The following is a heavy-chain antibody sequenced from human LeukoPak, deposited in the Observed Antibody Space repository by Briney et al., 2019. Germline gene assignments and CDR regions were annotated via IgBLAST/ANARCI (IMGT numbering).Heavy chain of an antibody. CDR1: GFTFSNAW. J-gene: IGHJ4*02. CDR3: TIQGSRAYFDY. D-gene: IGHD3-10*01. V-gene: IGHV3-15*01. Sequence: GGSLRVSCAAPGFTFSNAWMNWVRQAPGKGLEWVCRIKSETDGGTTDYTAPVYGRFTISRDDSKNTLYLQMSSLKAEDTAVYYCTIQGSRAYFDYWGQGTLVTVSS. CDR2: IKSETDGGTT.